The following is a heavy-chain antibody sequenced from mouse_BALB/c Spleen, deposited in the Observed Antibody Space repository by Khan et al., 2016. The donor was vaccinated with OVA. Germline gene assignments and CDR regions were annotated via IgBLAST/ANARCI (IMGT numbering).Heavy chain of an antibody. V-gene: IGHV1-87*01. CDR1: GYTFTSYW. CDR3: ASGGQLGPVYAMDY. J-gene: IGHJ4*01. CDR2: IYPGDGDT. D-gene: IGHD3-1*01. Sequence: QVQLKQSGAELARPGASVKLSCKASGYTFTSYWMQWVKQRPGQGLEWIGAIYPGDGDTRYTQKFKGKATLTADKSSSTAYMQLSSLASEDSAVYYCASGGQLGPVYAMDYWGQGTSVTVSS.